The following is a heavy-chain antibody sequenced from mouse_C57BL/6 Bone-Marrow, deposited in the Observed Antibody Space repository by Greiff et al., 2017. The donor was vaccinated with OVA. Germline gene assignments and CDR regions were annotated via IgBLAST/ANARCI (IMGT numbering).Heavy chain of an antibody. J-gene: IGHJ1*03. Sequence: VKLQESGAELVKPGASVKLSCKASGYTFTEYTIHWVKQRSGQGLEWIGWFYPGSGSIKYNEKFKDKATLTADKSSSTVYMELSRLTSEDSAVYFCARHEGPSHYGSSYWYFDVWGTGTTVTVSS. D-gene: IGHD1-1*01. CDR1: GYTFTEYT. CDR3: ARHEGPSHYGSSYWYFDV. CDR2: FYPGSGSI. V-gene: IGHV1-62-2*01.